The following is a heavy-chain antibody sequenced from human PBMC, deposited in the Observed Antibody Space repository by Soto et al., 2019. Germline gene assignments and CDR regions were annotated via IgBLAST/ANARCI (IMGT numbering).Heavy chain of an antibody. D-gene: IGHD5-12*01. CDR3: ARDSLAPGYVTWPYIVATIRDYYYYGMDV. J-gene: IGHJ6*02. CDR1: GYTFTSYG. Sequence: QVQLVQSGAEVKKPGASVKVSCKASGYTFTSYGISWVRQAPGQGLEWMGWISAYNGNTNYAQKLQGRVTMTTDTATGKATMELGSLRSDDATVYYCARDSLAPGYVTWPYIVATIRDYYYYGMDVWGQGTTVTVSS. CDR2: ISAYNGNT. V-gene: IGHV1-18*01.